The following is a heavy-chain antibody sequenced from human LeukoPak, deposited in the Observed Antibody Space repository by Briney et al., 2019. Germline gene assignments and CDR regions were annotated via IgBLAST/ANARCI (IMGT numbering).Heavy chain of an antibody. V-gene: IGHV4-34*01. Sequence: SETLSLTCAVYGGSFSGYYWSWIRQPPGKGLEWIGEINHSGSTNYNPSLKSRVTISVDTSKNQFSLKLSSVTAADTAVYYCAKGIRVGYYGSGVTAYGYWGQGTLVTVSS. CDR2: INHSGST. D-gene: IGHD3-10*01. J-gene: IGHJ4*02. CDR3: AKGIRVGYYGSGVTAYGY. CDR1: GGSFSGYY.